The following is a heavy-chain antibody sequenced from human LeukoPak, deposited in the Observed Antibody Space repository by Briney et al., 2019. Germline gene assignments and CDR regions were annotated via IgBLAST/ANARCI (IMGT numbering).Heavy chain of an antibody. CDR3: ARASRRAGSGYERIDY. J-gene: IGHJ4*02. CDR1: GGSISSSSYY. Sequence: SETLSLTCTVSGGSISSSSYYWGWIRQPPGKGLEWIGYIYYSGSTNYNPSLKSRVTISVDTSKNQFSLKLSSVTAADTAVYYCARASRRAGSGYERIDYWGQGTLVTVSS. D-gene: IGHD3-22*01. V-gene: IGHV4-61*05. CDR2: IYYSGST.